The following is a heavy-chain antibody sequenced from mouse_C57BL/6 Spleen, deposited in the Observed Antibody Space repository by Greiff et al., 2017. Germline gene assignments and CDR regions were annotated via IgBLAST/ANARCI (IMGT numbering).Heavy chain of an antibody. V-gene: IGHV1-82*01. Sequence: VQLQLSGPELVKPGASVKISCKASGYAFSSSWMNWVKQRPGKGLEWIGRIYPGDGDTNYNGKFKGKATLTADKSSSTAYMQLSSLTSEDSAVYFCARDYGSSSPVYFDVWGTGTTVTVSS. J-gene: IGHJ1*03. CDR2: IYPGDGDT. D-gene: IGHD1-1*01. CDR1: GYAFSSSW. CDR3: ARDYGSSSPVYFDV.